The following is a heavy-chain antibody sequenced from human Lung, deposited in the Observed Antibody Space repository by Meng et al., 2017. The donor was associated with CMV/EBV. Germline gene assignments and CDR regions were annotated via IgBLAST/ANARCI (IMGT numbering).Heavy chain of an antibody. CDR3: AKSSDNGWSS. J-gene: IGHJ4*01. D-gene: IGHD6-19*01. CDR2: ISTYNGYT. CDR1: GYTFTSYG. V-gene: IGHV1-18*01. Sequence: VQVVQSGGEVKKPGASVKVSCKTSGYTFTSYGIHWVRQAPGQGLEWMAWISTYNGYTDYLERFQGRVTLTTDTSTSTVHMELRSLRSDDTAVYYCAKSSDNGWSSWGPGTLVTVSS.